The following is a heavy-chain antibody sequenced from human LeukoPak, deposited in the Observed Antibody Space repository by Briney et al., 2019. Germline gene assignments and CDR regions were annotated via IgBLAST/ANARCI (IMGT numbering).Heavy chain of an antibody. V-gene: IGHV3-23*01. CDR1: GFTFSSYA. J-gene: IGHJ4*02. Sequence: GGSLRLSCAASGFTFSSYAMSWVRQAPGKGLEWVSAVSANGGSTNYADSVKGRFTISRDNSKNTLYLQMNSLRAEDTAVYYCAKVRGYCSGASCYIDYWGQGTLVTVSS. CDR2: VSANGGST. CDR3: AKVRGYCSGASCYIDY. D-gene: IGHD2-15*01.